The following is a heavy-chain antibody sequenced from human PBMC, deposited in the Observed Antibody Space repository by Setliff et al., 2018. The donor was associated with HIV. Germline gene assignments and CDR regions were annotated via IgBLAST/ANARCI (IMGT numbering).Heavy chain of an antibody. CDR3: ARSYYNFANGYYYYYYMDV. D-gene: IGHD3-3*01. CDR2: VDTRGYA. J-gene: IGHJ6*03. CDR1: GVSSSSYH. V-gene: IGHV4-4*08. Sequence: PSETLSLTCTVSGVSSSSYHWSWLRQSPEKGLEWIGYVDTRGYAYYNPFFEGRGTISRDMSKNQFSLTLTSVTAADTAVYYCARSYYNFANGYYYYYYMDVWGKGTTVTVSS.